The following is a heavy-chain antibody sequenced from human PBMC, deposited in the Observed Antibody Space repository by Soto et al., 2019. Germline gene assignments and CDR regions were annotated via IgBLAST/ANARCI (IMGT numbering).Heavy chain of an antibody. CDR1: GYTFTSYG. CDR3: ARDPSLNYDFWSGYYSVFDY. J-gene: IGHJ4*02. V-gene: IGHV1-18*04. D-gene: IGHD3-3*01. CDR2: ISTYNGNT. Sequence: ASVKVSCKASGYTFTSYGISWVRQAPGRGLEWMGWISTYNGNTNYAQKLQGRVTMTTDTSTSTAYMELRSLRSDDTAVYYCARDPSLNYDFWSGYYSVFDYWGQGTLVTVSS.